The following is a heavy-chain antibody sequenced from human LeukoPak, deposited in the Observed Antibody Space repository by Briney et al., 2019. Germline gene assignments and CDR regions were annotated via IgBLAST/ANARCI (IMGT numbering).Heavy chain of an antibody. V-gene: IGHV4-59*08. J-gene: IGHJ6*04. D-gene: IGHD1-20*01. CDR2: IYYSGST. CDR1: GGSFSGYY. CDR3: ARQGITADYYYYYGMDV. Sequence: SETLSLTCAVYGGSFSGYYWSWIRQPPGKGLEWIGSIYYSGSTNYNPSLKSRVTISLDTSNNQFSLKQSTVTAADTAVYYCARQGITADYYYYYGMDVWGEGTTVTVSS.